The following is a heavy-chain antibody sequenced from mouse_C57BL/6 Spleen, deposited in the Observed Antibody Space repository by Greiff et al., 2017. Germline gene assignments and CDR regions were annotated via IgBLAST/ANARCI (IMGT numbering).Heavy chain of an antibody. CDR2: INPNNGGT. D-gene: IGHD2-3*01. J-gene: IGHJ3*01. CDR1: GYTFTDYN. V-gene: IGHV1-22*01. CDR3: ARGSDGYYSFAY. Sequence: VQLQQSGPELVKPGASVKMSCKASGYTFTDYNMHWVKQSHGKSLEWIGYINPNNGGTSYNQKFKGKATLTVNKSSSTAYMELRSLTSEDSAVYYCARGSDGYYSFAYWGQGTLVTVSA.